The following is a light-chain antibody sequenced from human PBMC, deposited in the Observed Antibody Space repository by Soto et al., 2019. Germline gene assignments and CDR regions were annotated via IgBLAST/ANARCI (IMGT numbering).Light chain of an antibody. CDR3: QQYNNWPLT. CDR1: QSVSSY. V-gene: IGKV3-15*01. J-gene: IGKJ4*01. Sequence: EIVLTQSPATLSLSPGERATLSCRASQSVSSYLAWYQQKPDQVPRLLIYGASSRATGIPARFSGSGSGTDFTLTISSLQSEDFAVYYCQQYNNWPLTFGGGTKVDIK. CDR2: GAS.